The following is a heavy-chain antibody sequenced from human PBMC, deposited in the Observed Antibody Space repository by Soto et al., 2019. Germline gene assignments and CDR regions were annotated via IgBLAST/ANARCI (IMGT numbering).Heavy chain of an antibody. CDR2: IYSGGST. J-gene: IGHJ6*02. CDR1: GFTVSSNY. CDR3: ARDRIPTGMDV. V-gene: IGHV3-66*01. Sequence: PGGSLRLSFAASGFTVSSNYMSWVRQAPGKGLEWVSVIYSGGSTYYADSVKGRFTISRDNSKNTLYLQMNSLRAEDTAVYYCARDRIPTGMDVWGQGTTVTVSS.